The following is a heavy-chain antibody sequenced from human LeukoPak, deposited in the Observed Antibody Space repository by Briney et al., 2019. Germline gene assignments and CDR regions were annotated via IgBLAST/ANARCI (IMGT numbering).Heavy chain of an antibody. CDR2: ISGSSSYI. D-gene: IGHD6-19*01. CDR1: GFTFSSYS. V-gene: IGHV3-21*01. Sequence: GGSLRLSCAASGFTFSSYSMNWVRQAPGKGLEWVSSISGSSSYIYYADSVKGRFTISRDNAKNSLYLQMNSLRAEDTAVYYCARDPSGWLSEGVSDYWGQGTLVTVSS. CDR3: ARDPSGWLSEGVSDY. J-gene: IGHJ4*02.